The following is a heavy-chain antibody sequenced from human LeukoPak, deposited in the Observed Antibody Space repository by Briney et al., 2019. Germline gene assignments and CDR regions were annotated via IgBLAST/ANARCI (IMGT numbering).Heavy chain of an antibody. CDR1: GGSISSYY. D-gene: IGHD6-19*01. V-gene: IGHV4-59*01. CDR2: IYYSGST. CDR3: ARDRSSGWYWFDP. Sequence: SETLSLTCTVSGGSISSYYWSWIRQPPGKGLEWIGYIYYSGSTNYNPSPKSRVTISVDTSKNQFSLKLSSVTAANTAVYYCARDRSSGWYWFDPWGQGTLVTVSS. J-gene: IGHJ5*02.